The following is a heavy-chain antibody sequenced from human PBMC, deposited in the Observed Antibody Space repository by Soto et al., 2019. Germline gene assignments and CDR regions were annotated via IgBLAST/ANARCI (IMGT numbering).Heavy chain of an antibody. CDR1: GGTFDHYT. D-gene: IGHD6-13*01. J-gene: IGHJ4*02. Sequence: QVQLVQSGAEVKRPGSSVKVSCEASGGTFDHYTISWLRQAPGQGPEWMGRIIPILGVANYAQSFQGRVTFTADKTTSPAYMELSSLGSEDTAGYYCAREAAAGTFDYWGKGTLVIVSS. CDR3: AREAAAGTFDY. V-gene: IGHV1-69*08. CDR2: IIPILGVA.